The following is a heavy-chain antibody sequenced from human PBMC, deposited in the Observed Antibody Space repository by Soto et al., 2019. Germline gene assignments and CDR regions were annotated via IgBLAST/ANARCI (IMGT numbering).Heavy chain of an antibody. CDR2: IWYDGSNK. D-gene: IGHD3-3*01. CDR1: GFTFSSYG. Sequence: GGSLRLSCAASGFTFSSYGMHWVRQAPGKGLEWVAVIWYDGSNKYYADSVKGRFTISRDNSKNTLYLQMNSLRAEDTAVYYCARERGIFQVPDYWGQGTLVTVSS. V-gene: IGHV3-33*01. J-gene: IGHJ4*02. CDR3: ARERGIFQVPDY.